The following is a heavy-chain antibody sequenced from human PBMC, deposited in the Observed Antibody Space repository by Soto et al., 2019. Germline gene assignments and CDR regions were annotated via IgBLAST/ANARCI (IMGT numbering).Heavy chain of an antibody. CDR2: ITTTSSTM. CDR1: LFIFSDYS. J-gene: IGHJ6*02. Sequence: GGSLRLSCTPSLFIFSDYSMNWVRQSPGKGLEWISYITTTSSTMYYADSVKGRFTISRDNAKNSLYLQMNSLRDEDTAVYYCARDSSGRQYYGMDVWGQGTTVTVSS. CDR3: ARDSSGRQYYGMDV. D-gene: IGHD3-22*01. V-gene: IGHV3-48*02.